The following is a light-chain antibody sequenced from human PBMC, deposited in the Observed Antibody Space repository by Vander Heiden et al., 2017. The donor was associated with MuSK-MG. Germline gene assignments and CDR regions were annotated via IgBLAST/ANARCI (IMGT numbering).Light chain of an antibody. CDR2: AAS. Sequence: DIQMTQSPSSLSASVGDRVTITCRASQSISSYLNWYQQKPGKASKLLIYAASSLQSGVPSRFSGSGSGTDFTLTISRLQPEDFATYYCQQSDSTPITFGHGTKVXIK. CDR3: QQSDSTPIT. V-gene: IGKV1-39*01. J-gene: IGKJ3*01. CDR1: QSISSY.